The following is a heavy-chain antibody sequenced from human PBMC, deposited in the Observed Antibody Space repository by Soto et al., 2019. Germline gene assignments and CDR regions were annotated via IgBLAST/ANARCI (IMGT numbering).Heavy chain of an antibody. CDR1: GFTFRSYA. Sequence: GGSLRLSCAASGFTFRSYAMSWVRQAPGKGLEWVSVISDSGGSTYHADYVKGRFIISRDNSKNTLYLQMNGLRAEDTSVCYCAKNQPESSSWYGYFDYWGQGALVTVSS. J-gene: IGHJ4*02. CDR2: ISDSGGST. CDR3: AKNQPESSSWYGYFDY. D-gene: IGHD6-13*01. V-gene: IGHV3-23*01.